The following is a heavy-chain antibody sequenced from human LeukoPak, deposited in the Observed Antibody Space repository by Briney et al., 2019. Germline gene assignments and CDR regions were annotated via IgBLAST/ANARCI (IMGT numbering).Heavy chain of an antibody. Sequence: GGSLRLSCAASGFTFSSYGMHWVRQAPGKGLEWGAVIWYDGSNKYYADSVKGRFTISRDNSKNTLYLQMNSLRAEDTAVYYCARSDWFMYAFNIWGQGRMVTVSS. CDR2: IWYDGSNK. D-gene: IGHD3-9*01. V-gene: IGHV3-33*01. J-gene: IGHJ3*02. CDR3: ARSDWFMYAFNI. CDR1: GFTFSSYG.